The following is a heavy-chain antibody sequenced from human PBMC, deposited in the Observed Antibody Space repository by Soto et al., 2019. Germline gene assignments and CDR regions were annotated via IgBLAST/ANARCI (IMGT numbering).Heavy chain of an antibody. CDR2: TYHSGSP. CDR1: GGSISSGDSY. D-gene: IGHD3-16*01. Sequence: SETLSLTXTVSGGSISSGDSYWSWIRQSPGKGLEWIGYTYHSGSPYYNPSLESRVTISVDTSKNQFSLKLNSVTAADTAVYYCAREGAASYSYYYGTDVWGQGTTVTVSS. V-gene: IGHV4-30-4*01. CDR3: AREGAASYSYYYGTDV. J-gene: IGHJ6*02.